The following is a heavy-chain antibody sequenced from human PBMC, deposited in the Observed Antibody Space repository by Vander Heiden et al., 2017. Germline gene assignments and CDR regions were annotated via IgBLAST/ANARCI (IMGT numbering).Heavy chain of an antibody. V-gene: IGHV3-11*01. J-gene: IGHJ4*02. Sequence: QVQLVESGGGLVKPGGSLRLSCTVSGFNLSDFYMSWIRKAPGKGLEWVSTISSSGSVTTDADSGMGRFTISRDNAENSLFLQMNSLRAEDMALYYCAGLDDSGWSYFDHGGKGTLVTVSS. CDR1: GFNLSDFY. CDR2: ISSSGSVT. CDR3: AGLDDSGWSYFDH. D-gene: IGHD6-19*01.